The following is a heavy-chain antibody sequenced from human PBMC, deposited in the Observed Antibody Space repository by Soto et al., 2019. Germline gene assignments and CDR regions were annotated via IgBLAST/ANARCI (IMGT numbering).Heavy chain of an antibody. V-gene: IGHV3-53*01. J-gene: IGHJ6*02. Sequence: LRLSCAASGFPVNTNYMNWVRQAPGKGLEWVSVIYSGGTTYYADSVEGRFTISRDNSKNTVFLQMTTLRVEDTAVYFCARERPKSSREYFYGMDIWGQGTTVTVSS. CDR2: IYSGGTT. CDR1: GFPVNTNY. CDR3: ARERPKSSREYFYGMDI. D-gene: IGHD6-13*01.